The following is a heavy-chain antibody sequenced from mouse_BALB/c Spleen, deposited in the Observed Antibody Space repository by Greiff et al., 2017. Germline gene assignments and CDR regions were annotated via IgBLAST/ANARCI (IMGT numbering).Heavy chain of an antibody. J-gene: IGHJ4*01. D-gene: IGHD1-1*01. V-gene: IGHV5-6*01. CDR2: ISSGGSYT. CDR3: ARLGSSFYYAMDY. Sequence: EVKVVESGGDLVKPGGSLKLSCAASGFTFSSYGMSWVRQTPDKRLEWVATISSGGSYTYYPDSVKGRFTISRDNAKNTLYLQMSSLKSEDTAMYYCARLGSSFYYAMDYWGQGTSVTVSS. CDR1: GFTFSSYG.